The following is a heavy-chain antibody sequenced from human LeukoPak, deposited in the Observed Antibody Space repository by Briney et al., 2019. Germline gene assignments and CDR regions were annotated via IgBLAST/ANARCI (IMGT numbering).Heavy chain of an antibody. CDR1: GGSISSYY. J-gene: IGHJ4*02. CDR2: ISYSGST. D-gene: IGHD5-24*01. V-gene: IGHV4-59*12. Sequence: SETLSLTCSVSGGSISSYYWSWIRQPPGKGLEWIGYISYSGSTNYNSSLKSRVTISVDTSKNQSSLKLSSVTAADTAVYYCAREDPTGGYNPFDYWGQGTLVTVSS. CDR3: AREDPTGGYNPFDY.